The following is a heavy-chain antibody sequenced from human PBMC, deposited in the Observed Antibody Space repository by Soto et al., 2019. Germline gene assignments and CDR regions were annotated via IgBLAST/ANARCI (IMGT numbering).Heavy chain of an antibody. Sequence: EVQLLESGGGLVQPGVSLRLSCAASGFTFSHYSMAWVRQTPEKGLEWVSGMSISGEKTFYADFVKGRFTVSRDSPKNTVYLQMNTLGAEDTAIYYCTRWDGFADLWGQGTLVTVSS. CDR3: TRWDGFADL. CDR2: MSISGEKT. V-gene: IGHV3-23*01. CDR1: GFTFSHYS. D-gene: IGHD1-26*01. J-gene: IGHJ4*02.